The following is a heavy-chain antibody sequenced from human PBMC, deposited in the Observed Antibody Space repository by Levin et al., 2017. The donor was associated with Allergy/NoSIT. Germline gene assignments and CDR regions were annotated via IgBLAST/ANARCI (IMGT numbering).Heavy chain of an antibody. J-gene: IGHJ6*02. Sequence: GESLKISCAASGFTFSSYGMSWVRQAPGKGLEWVSTITNSGGSTYYADSVKGRFTISRDNSKNTLYLQMNGLGAEDTALYYCAKHLSGSYCLDGWGQATTVTVSS. V-gene: IGHV3-23*01. CDR1: GFTFSSYG. CDR3: AKHLSGSYCLDG. CDR2: ITNSGGST. D-gene: IGHD1-26*01.